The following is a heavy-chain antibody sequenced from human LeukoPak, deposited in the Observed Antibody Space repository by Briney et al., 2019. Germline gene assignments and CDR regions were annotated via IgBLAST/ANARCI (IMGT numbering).Heavy chain of an antibody. CDR1: GFTLSSYS. CDR2: ISSSSSYI. CDR3: ARGGPVITSRGWFDP. J-gene: IGHJ5*02. V-gene: IGHV3-21*01. D-gene: IGHD3/OR15-3a*01. Sequence: GGSLRLSCAASGFTLSSYSMNWVRQAPGKGLEWVSSISSSSSYIYYADSVKGRFTISRDNAKNSLYLQMNSLRAEDTAVYYCARGGPVITSRGWFDPWGQGTLVTVSS.